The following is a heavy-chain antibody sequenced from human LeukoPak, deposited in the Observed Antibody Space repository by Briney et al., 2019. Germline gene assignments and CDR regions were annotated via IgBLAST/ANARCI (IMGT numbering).Heavy chain of an antibody. V-gene: IGHV3-7*04. CDR1: GFAFSSYW. CDR3: ATGGFRFFAH. J-gene: IGHJ5*02. CDR2: IKQDGSER. Sequence: PGGSLRLSCAASGFAFSSYWMNWVRQAPGKGLEWVANIKQDGSERYYVDSVKGRFTISRDNAKNSLYLQMNSLRAEDTAVYYCATGGFRFFAHWGQGTLVTVSS. D-gene: IGHD3-22*01.